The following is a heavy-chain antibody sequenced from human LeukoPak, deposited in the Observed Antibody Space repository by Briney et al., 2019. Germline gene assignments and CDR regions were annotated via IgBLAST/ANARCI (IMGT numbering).Heavy chain of an antibody. J-gene: IGHJ6*02. Sequence: QAGGSLGLSCAASGFIFSSYGMHWVRQAPGKGLEWVAGISYDGSSQKYADSVKGRFTISRDNSKSTLSLQMNSLRAEDTAVYYCARDPPVLRYFDWLPQYYYYGMDVWGQGTTVTVSS. D-gene: IGHD3-9*01. CDR2: ISYDGSSQ. CDR1: GFIFSSYG. V-gene: IGHV3-30*03. CDR3: ARDPPVLRYFDWLPQYYYYGMDV.